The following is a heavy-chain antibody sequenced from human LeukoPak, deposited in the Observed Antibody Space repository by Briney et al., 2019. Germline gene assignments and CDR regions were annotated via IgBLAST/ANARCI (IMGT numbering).Heavy chain of an antibody. D-gene: IGHD3-9*01. CDR1: GFTFSSYS. Sequence: PGGSLRLSCAASGFTFSSYSMNWVRQAPGKGLEWVSSISSSSSYIYYADSVKGRFTISRDNSKNTLYLQMNSLRAGDTAVYYCAKVRYFDWLPLDWGQGTLVTVSS. J-gene: IGHJ4*02. CDR2: ISSSSSYI. CDR3: AKVRYFDWLPLD. V-gene: IGHV3-21*04.